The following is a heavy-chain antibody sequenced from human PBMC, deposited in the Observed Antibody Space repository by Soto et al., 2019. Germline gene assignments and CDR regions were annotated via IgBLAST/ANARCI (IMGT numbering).Heavy chain of an antibody. V-gene: IGHV4-34*01. Sequence: QVQLQQWGAGLLKPSETLSLTCAVYGGSFSGYSWTWIRQPPGTGLEWIGEINHSGSTNYNPSLNSRVTLSVDTSKHQFSLKLTSVTAAGTAVYYCARDKITGLFDYWGQGTLVTVSS. CDR2: INHSGST. J-gene: IGHJ4*02. CDR1: GGSFSGYS. D-gene: IGHD2-8*02. CDR3: ARDKITGLFDY.